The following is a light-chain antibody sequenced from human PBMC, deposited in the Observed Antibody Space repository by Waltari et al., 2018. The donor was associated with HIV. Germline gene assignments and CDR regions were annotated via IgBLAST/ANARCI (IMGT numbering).Light chain of an antibody. V-gene: IGLV3-25*03. Sequence: SYELTQPPSVSVSPGQTARITCSGDVLPKQYTHWYQQRPGQAPKVLIYNETERPSGIPKRFSGSSSATTVTLTISAVQAEDEADYYSQSADSSTTHWVFGGGTKLTVL. CDR1: VLPKQY. CDR3: QSADSSTTHWV. J-gene: IGLJ3*02. CDR2: NET.